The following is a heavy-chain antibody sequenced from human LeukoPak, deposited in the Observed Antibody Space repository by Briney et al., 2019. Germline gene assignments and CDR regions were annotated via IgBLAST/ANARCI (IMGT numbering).Heavy chain of an antibody. CDR2: INSDGSST. J-gene: IGHJ6*02. D-gene: IGHD2-8*02. Sequence: GESLRLSCAASGFTFSSYWMHWVRQAPGKGLGWVSRINSDGSSTSYADSVKGRFTISRDNAKNTLYLQMNSLRAADTAVYYCARESVVYAIRGLNGMDVWGQGTTVTVSS. CDR3: ARESVVYAIRGLNGMDV. V-gene: IGHV3-74*01. CDR1: GFTFSSYW.